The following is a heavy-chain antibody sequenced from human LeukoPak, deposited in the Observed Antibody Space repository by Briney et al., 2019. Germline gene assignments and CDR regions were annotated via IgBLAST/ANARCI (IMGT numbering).Heavy chain of an antibody. V-gene: IGHV4-59*01. J-gene: IGHJ6*02. CDR2: IYYSGST. D-gene: IGHD2-2*01. Sequence: PSETLSLTCTVSGGSISSYYWSWIRQPPGKGLEWIGYIYYSGSTNYNPSLKSRVTISVDTSKNQFSLKLSSVTAADTAVYYCAREAIPQDQYGMDVWGQGTTVTVSS. CDR3: AREAIPQDQYGMDV. CDR1: GGSISSYY.